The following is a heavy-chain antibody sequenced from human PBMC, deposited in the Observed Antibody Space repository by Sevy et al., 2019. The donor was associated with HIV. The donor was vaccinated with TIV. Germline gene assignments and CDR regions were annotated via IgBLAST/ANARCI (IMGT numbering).Heavy chain of an antibody. V-gene: IGHV1-2*02. CDR3: ARGVEPAGIDPYYYGVDV. CDR2: INPKSGGT. J-gene: IGHJ6*02. Sequence: ASVKVSCKASGYTFTDYYIHWVRQAPGQGLEWMGWINPKSGGTNYAQKFHGGVTMTRDTSISTAYIALSRLRSDDTAGYYCARGVEPAGIDPYYYGVDVWGPGATVTVSS. D-gene: IGHD2-2*02. CDR1: GYTFTDYY.